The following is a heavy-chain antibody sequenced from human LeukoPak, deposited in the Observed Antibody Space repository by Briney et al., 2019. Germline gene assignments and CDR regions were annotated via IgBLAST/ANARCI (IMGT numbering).Heavy chain of an antibody. V-gene: IGHV4-34*01. D-gene: IGHD3-22*01. CDR2: INHSGST. Sequence: SETLSLTCAVYGGSFSGYYWRWIRQPPGKGLEWIGEINHSGSTNYNPSLKSRVTISVDTSKNQFSLKLSSVTAADTAVYYCARGKTTYYYDSSGYYPYFDYWGQGTLVTVSS. CDR3: ARGKTTYYYDSSGYYPYFDY. J-gene: IGHJ4*02. CDR1: GGSFSGYY.